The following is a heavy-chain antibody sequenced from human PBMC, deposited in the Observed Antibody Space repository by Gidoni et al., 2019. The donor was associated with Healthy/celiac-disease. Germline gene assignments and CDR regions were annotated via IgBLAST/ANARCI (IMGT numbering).Heavy chain of an antibody. CDR1: GGSFSGDY. J-gene: IGHJ4*02. CDR3: ARFGKRQYVDIVATIGYYFDY. D-gene: IGHD5-12*01. V-gene: IGHV4-34*01. CDR2: INHSGST. Sequence: QVQLQQWGAGLLKPSETLSLTCAVYGGSFSGDYWSWSRQPPGKGWEWIGEINHSGSTNANPSLKSLVTTAVDTSKNQFSLKLSSVTAADTAVYYCARFGKRQYVDIVATIGYYFDYWGQGTLVTVSS.